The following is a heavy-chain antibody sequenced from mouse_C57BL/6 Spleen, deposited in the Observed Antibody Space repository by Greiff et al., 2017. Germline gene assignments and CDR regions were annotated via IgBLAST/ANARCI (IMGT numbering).Heavy chain of an antibody. CDR2: IDPSDSET. J-gene: IGHJ4*01. V-gene: IGHV1-52*01. CDR3: ARSYYYGRGYAMDY. D-gene: IGHD1-1*01. Sequence: QVQLQQPGAELVRPGSSVKLSCKASGYTFTSYWMHWVKQRPIQGLEWIGNIDPSDSETHYNQKFKDKATLTVDKSSSTAYMQLSSLTSEDSAVYYCARSYYYGRGYAMDYWGQGTSVTVSS. CDR1: GYTFTSYW.